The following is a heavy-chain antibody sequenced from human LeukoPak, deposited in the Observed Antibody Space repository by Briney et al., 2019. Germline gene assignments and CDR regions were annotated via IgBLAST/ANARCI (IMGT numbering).Heavy chain of an antibody. CDR3: AKGLDIVVVVAATFGY. J-gene: IGHJ4*02. CDR2: ISGSGGST. V-gene: IGHV3-23*01. D-gene: IGHD2-15*01. CDR1: GFTFSSYA. Sequence: GGSLRLSCAASGFTFSSYAMSWVRQAPGKGLEWVSAISGSGGSTYYADSVKGRFTISRDNSKNTLYLQMNSLRAEDTAVYYCAKGLDIVVVVAATFGYWGQGTLVTVSS.